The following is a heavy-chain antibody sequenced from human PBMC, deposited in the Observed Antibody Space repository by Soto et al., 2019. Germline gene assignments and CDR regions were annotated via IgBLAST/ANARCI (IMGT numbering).Heavy chain of an antibody. CDR1: GGSISSGGYS. D-gene: IGHD3-16*01. CDR3: ARDSRLGFPDY. V-gene: IGHV4-30-2*01. Sequence: PSETLSLTCAVSGGSISSGGYSWSWIRQPPGKGLEWIGYIYHSGSTYYNPSLKSRVTISVDRSKNQFSLNLNSVTAADTAVYYCARDSRLGFPDYWGQGTLVTVSS. J-gene: IGHJ4*02. CDR2: IYHSGST.